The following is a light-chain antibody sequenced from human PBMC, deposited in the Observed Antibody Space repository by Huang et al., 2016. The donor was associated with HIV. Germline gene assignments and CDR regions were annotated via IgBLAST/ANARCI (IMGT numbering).Light chain of an antibody. CDR1: PNINTY. V-gene: IGKV1-39*01. CDR2: SAS. J-gene: IGKJ5*01. CDR3: QQGYSALIT. Sequence: DILLTQSPSSLTASVGDRVTITCRASPNINTYFNWYQQKPGKAPDLLIHSASTLQTGVPSRFSGSGSGTDFTLTVNSLQPEDSATYYCQQGYSALITFGQGTRL.